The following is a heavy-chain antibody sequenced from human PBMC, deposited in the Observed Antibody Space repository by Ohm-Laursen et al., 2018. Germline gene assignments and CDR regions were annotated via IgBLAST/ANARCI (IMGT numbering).Heavy chain of an antibody. CDR2: IYSGGST. V-gene: IGHV3-66*01. CDR1: GFTVSDSY. CDR3: AKANGPTHARPTRGGYYYYGMDV. Sequence: SLRLSCAASGFTVSDSYVSWVRQAPGKGLEWVSVIYSGGSTYYAGSVRGRFTISRDISKNTAYLQMNSLRAEDTAVYYCAKANGPTHARPTRGGYYYYGMDVWGQGTTVTVSS. J-gene: IGHJ6*02. D-gene: IGHD1-1*01.